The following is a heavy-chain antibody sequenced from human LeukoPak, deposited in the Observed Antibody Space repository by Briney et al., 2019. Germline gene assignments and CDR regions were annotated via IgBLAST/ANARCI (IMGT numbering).Heavy chain of an antibody. Sequence: GGSLRLSCAASGFTFSSYAMHWVRQAPGKGVEGVAVISYDGSNKYYADSVKGRFTISRDNSKNTLYLQMNSLRAEDTAVYYCARSSGYYYYFDYWGQGTLVTVSS. CDR1: GFTFSSYA. J-gene: IGHJ4*02. D-gene: IGHD3-22*01. CDR2: ISYDGSNK. CDR3: ARSSGYYYYFDY. V-gene: IGHV3-30-3*01.